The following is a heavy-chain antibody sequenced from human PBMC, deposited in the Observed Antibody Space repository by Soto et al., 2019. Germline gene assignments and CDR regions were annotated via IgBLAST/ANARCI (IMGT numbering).Heavy chain of an antibody. CDR3: ARGVGLRTYFYYYGLDV. CDR1: GGSISTYY. J-gene: IGHJ6*02. CDR2: IYYSGST. Sequence: SETLSLTCTVSGGSISTYYWSWIRQPPGKGLEWIGYIYYSGSTDYNPSLKSRVTMSVDTSKDQFSLKLRSVTAADTAVYFCARGVGLRTYFYYYGLDVWGQGTTVTVSS. V-gene: IGHV4-59*01. D-gene: IGHD2-15*01.